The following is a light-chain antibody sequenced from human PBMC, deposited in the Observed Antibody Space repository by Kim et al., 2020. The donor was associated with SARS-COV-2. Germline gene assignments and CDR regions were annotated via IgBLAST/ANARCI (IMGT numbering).Light chain of an antibody. CDR2: QDS. CDR1: KLGDKY. J-gene: IGLJ2*01. Sequence: SYELTQPPSVSMSPGQTASITCSGDKLGDKYACWYQQKPGQSPVLVIYQDSKRPSGIPERFSGSNSGNTATLTISGTHAMDEADYYFQAWDSSTKVVFGGGTQLAVL. V-gene: IGLV3-1*01. CDR3: QAWDSSTKVV.